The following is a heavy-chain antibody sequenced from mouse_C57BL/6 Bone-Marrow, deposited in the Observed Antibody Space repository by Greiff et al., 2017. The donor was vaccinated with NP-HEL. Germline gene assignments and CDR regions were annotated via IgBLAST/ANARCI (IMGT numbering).Heavy chain of an antibody. Sequence: DVKLVESGAELVRPGASVKLSCTASGFNIKDDYMHWVKQRPEQGLEWIGWIDPENGDTEYASKFQGKATITADTSSNTAYLQLSSLTSEDTAVYYCTLYYGNYAGAMDYWGQGTSVTVSS. CDR2: IDPENGDT. CDR1: GFNIKDDY. CDR3: TLYYGNYAGAMDY. J-gene: IGHJ4*01. D-gene: IGHD2-1*01. V-gene: IGHV14-4*01.